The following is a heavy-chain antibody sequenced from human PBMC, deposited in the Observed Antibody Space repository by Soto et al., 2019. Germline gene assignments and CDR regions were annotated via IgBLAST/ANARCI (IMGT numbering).Heavy chain of an antibody. D-gene: IGHD2-8*02. Sequence: SETLSLTCTVSGGSISSGGYYWSWIRQHPGKGLEWIGYIYYSGSTYHNPSLKSRVTISVDTSKNQFSLKLSSVTAADTAVYYCARVQSWYYFDYWGQGTLVTVSS. CDR2: IYYSGST. CDR3: ARVQSWYYFDY. V-gene: IGHV4-31*02. J-gene: IGHJ4*02. CDR1: GGSISSGGYY.